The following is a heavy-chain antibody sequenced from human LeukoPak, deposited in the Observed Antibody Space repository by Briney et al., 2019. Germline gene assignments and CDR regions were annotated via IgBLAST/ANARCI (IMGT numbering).Heavy chain of an antibody. CDR1: GGSISSGDYY. CDR3: ARAVGYSYGPDY. D-gene: IGHD5-18*01. Sequence: SETLSLTCTVSGGSISSGDYYWSWIRQPPGKGLEWIGYIYNSGSTYYNPSLKSRFTTSVDMSKNQFSLKLSSVTAADTAVYYCARAVGYSYGPDYWGQGTMVTVSS. J-gene: IGHJ4*02. CDR2: IYNSGST. V-gene: IGHV4-30-4*01.